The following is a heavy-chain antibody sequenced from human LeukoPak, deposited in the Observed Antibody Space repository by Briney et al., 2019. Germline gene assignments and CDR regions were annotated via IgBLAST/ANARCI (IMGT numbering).Heavy chain of an antibody. D-gene: IGHD3-22*01. Sequence: SETLSLTCTVSGGSISSYYWSWIRQPAGKGLEWIGRIYTSGSTNYNPSLKSRVTMSVDTSKNQFSLKLSSVTAADTAVYYCATFEGLTYYYDSRAPSWFDPWGQGTLVTVSS. CDR1: GGSISSYY. V-gene: IGHV4-4*07. J-gene: IGHJ5*02. CDR2: IYTSGST. CDR3: ATFEGLTYYYDSRAPSWFDP.